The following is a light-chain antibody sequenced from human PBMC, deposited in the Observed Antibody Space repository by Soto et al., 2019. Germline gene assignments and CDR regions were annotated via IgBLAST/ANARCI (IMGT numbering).Light chain of an antibody. V-gene: IGLV2-14*01. CDR2: EVS. CDR1: SSDVGGYNY. Sequence: QSALTQPASVSGSPGQSITISCTGTSSDVGGYNYVSWYQQHPGKAPKLMIYEVSNRPSGVSNRFSGSKSGNTASLTISGLRAEDEADYYCSSYTSSLYVFGTGTKLTVL. CDR3: SSYTSSLYV. J-gene: IGLJ1*01.